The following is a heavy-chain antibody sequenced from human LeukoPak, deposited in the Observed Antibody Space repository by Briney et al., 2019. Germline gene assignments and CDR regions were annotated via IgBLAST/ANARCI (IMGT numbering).Heavy chain of an antibody. J-gene: IGHJ4*02. V-gene: IGHV3-11*01. D-gene: IGHD3-10*01. CDR3: ARDYSYGSGSYFIDY. Sequence: PGGSLRLSCAASGFTFSDYYMSWIRQAPGKGLEWVSYISSSGSTIYYADSVKGRFTISRDNAKNSLYLQMNSLRAEDTAVYYCARDYSYGSGSYFIDYWGQGTLVTVSS. CDR2: ISSSGSTI. CDR1: GFTFSDYY.